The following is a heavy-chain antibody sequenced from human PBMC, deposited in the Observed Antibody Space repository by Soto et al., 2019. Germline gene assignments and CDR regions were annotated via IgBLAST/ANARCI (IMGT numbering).Heavy chain of an antibody. CDR3: ARSLLDEYSSSWRSAYYGMDV. Sequence: GASVKVSCKASGFTFSAYYIYWVRQAPGQGLEWTGWINPNSGGTNNAQKFQGRVTMTRDTSTSTVYMELSALISDDTAVYYCARSLLDEYSSSWRSAYYGMDVWGQGTTVTVSS. D-gene: IGHD6-13*01. V-gene: IGHV1-2*02. CDR1: GFTFSAYY. CDR2: INPNSGGT. J-gene: IGHJ6*02.